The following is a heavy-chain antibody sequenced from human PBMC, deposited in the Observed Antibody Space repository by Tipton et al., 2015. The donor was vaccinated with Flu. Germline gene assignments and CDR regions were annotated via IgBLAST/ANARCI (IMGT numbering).Heavy chain of an antibody. V-gene: IGHV4-4*07. Sequence: TLSLTCTVSGYSLSSYYWSWIRQPAGKGLEWIGRIYTSGGSKYNPSLRGRLTMSVDASKKEFSLKLSSVTAADTAVYCCARGSGSGTFMIFDFWGQGTLVTVSS. J-gene: IGHJ4*02. CDR3: ARGSGSGTFMIFDF. D-gene: IGHD3-10*01. CDR1: GYSLSSYY. CDR2: IYTSGGS.